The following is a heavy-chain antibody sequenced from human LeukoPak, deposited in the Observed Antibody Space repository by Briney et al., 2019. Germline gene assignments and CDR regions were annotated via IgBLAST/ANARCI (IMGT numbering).Heavy chain of an antibody. V-gene: IGHV3-30*04. J-gene: IGHJ3*02. CDR2: ISYDGSNK. D-gene: IGHD6-6*01. CDR3: ARYSSSLSAELGAFDI. Sequence: GGSLRLSCAASGFTFSSYAMHWVRQAPGKGLEWVAVISYDGSNKYYADSVKGRFTISRDNSKNTLYLQMNSLRAEDTAVYYCARYSSSLSAELGAFDIWGQGTMVTVSS. CDR1: GFTFSSYA.